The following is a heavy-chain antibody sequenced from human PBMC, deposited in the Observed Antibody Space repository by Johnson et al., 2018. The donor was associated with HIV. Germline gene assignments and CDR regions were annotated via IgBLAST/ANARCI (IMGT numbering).Heavy chain of an antibody. J-gene: IGHJ3*02. V-gene: IGHV3-30*02. Sequence: QMQLVESGGGVVQPGGSLRLSCAASGFTFSSYGMHWVRQAPGKGLAWVAFIRYDGSNKYYADSVKGRFTISRDNSKNTLYLQMNSLRAEDTAVYYCAKGGITMAPDAFDIWGQGTMVTVYS. CDR3: AKGGITMAPDAFDI. CDR1: GFTFSSYG. CDR2: IRYDGSNK. D-gene: IGHD3-10*01.